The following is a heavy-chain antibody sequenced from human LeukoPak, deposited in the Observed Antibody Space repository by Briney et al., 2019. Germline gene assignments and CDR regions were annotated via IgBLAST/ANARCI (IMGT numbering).Heavy chain of an antibody. J-gene: IGHJ4*02. CDR3: AGTVMSGYSYLFGF. Sequence: SETLSLTCTVTGGSMTGKYWNWIRQAPGKGPEWLGSVYYTGSTRVTPSLKSRLTVSMDTAQNQFSLTLTSVTPADTAVYFCAGTVMSGYSYLFGFWGQGTQVTVSS. CDR1: GGSMTGKY. V-gene: IGHV4-59*01. CDR2: VYYTGST. D-gene: IGHD5-18*01.